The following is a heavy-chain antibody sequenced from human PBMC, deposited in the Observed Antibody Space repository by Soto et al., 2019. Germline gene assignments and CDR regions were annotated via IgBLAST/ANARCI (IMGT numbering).Heavy chain of an antibody. V-gene: IGHV4-30-4*01. J-gene: IGHJ5*02. CDR1: GGSISSGDYY. CDR2: IYYSGST. CDR3: ARVTIYCSGGSCYSGWFDP. D-gene: IGHD2-15*01. Sequence: QVQLQESGPGLVKPSQTLSLTCTVSGGSISSGDYYWSWIRQPPGKGLEWIGYIYYSGSTYYNPSLQSRVTISVDTSKNQFSLKLSSVTAADTAVYYCARVTIYCSGGSCYSGWFDPWGQGTLVTVSS.